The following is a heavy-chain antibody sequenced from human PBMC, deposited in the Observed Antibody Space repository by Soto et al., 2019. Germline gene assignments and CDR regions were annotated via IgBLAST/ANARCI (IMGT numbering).Heavy chain of an antibody. V-gene: IGHV1-2*04. D-gene: IGHD6-13*01. Sequence: QVQLVQPGAEVKKTGASVKVSCKASGYTFTGYYMHWVRQAPGQGLEWMGWINPNSGGTNYAQEFQGWVTMPSDTSISTAYMELIRLRSDDTAVYYCARGPAADNLLDCWGQGTLVTVSS. J-gene: IGHJ4*02. CDR2: INPNSGGT. CDR3: ARGPAADNLLDC. CDR1: GYTFTGYY.